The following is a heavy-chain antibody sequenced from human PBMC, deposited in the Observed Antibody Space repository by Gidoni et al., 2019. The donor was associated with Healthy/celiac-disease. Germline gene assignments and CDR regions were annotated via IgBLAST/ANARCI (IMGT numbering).Heavy chain of an antibody. J-gene: IGHJ6*02. V-gene: IGHV3-23*01. Sequence: EVQLLESGGGLVQPGGSLRLSCAASGFHFSRYAMSWVRQAPGKGLEWVSAISGSGGSTYYADSVKGRFTISRDNSKNTLYLQMNSLRAEDTAVYYCAKSSPPDYYYYYGMDVWGQGTTVTVSS. CDR3: AKSSPPDYYYYYGMDV. CDR2: ISGSGGST. CDR1: GFHFSRYA.